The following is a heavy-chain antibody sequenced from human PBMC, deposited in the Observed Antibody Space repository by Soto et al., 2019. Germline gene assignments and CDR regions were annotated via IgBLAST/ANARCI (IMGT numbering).Heavy chain of an antibody. CDR3: AKGPLAYCGGDCPAYFDY. V-gene: IGHV3-43*01. CDR1: GFTFDDYT. D-gene: IGHD2-21*02. CDR2: ISWDGGST. J-gene: IGHJ4*02. Sequence: EVQLVESGGVVVQPGGSLRLSCAASGFTFDDYTMHWVRQARGKGLEWVSLISWDGGSTYYADSVKGRFTISRDNSKNSLYLQMNSLRTEDTALYYCAKGPLAYCGGDCPAYFDYWGQGTLVTVSS.